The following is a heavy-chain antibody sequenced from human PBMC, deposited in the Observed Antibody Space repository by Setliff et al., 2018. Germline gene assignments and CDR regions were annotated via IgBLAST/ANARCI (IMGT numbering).Heavy chain of an antibody. D-gene: IGHD3-22*01. CDR2: IRPYIGHT. J-gene: IGHJ3*02. CDR3: ARVVAHTHFYDRSDYYFDGLDI. Sequence: ASVKVSCKASGYNLDDFGINWLRQAPGQGPAWMGWIRPYIGHTIYAQKFQGRVTMTTDAPTSTAYMELTSLRHDDTAVYYCARVVAHTHFYDRSDYYFDGLDIWGQGAKVTVSS. V-gene: IGHV1-18*01. CDR1: GYNLDDFG.